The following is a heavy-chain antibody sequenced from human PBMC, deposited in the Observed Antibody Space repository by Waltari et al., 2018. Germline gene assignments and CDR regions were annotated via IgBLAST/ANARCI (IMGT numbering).Heavy chain of an antibody. CDR1: GFNIATYA. Sequence: EVQLVESGGALVQPGGSLRLSCAASGFNIATYAMHWVRQVTGKGMEWVSAVGTVGDTLYSRSVKGRFTISRENVKNSLYLQMTSLRAGDTAVYYCVRGGSDAFDIWGQGTMVTVSS. D-gene: IGHD3-16*01. V-gene: IGHV3-13*01. CDR2: VGTVGDT. J-gene: IGHJ3*02. CDR3: VRGGSDAFDI.